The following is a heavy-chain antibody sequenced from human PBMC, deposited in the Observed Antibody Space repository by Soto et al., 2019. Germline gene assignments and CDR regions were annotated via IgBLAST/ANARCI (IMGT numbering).Heavy chain of an antibody. J-gene: IGHJ3*02. CDR1: GGSIDSSNSY. CDR2: MYYTGST. CDR3: ARHLNHGGNYVDI. V-gene: IGHV4-39*01. Sequence: SETLSLTCIVSGGSIDSSNSYWGWIRQPPGKGLEWVGSMYYTGSTYHNPSLKSRVTISLDTSKNQFSLRLRSVTAADTAVYYCARHLNHGGNYVDIWGQGTMVTVSS. D-gene: IGHD2-21*02.